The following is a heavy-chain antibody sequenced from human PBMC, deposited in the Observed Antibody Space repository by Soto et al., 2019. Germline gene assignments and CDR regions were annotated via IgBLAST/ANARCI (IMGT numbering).Heavy chain of an antibody. CDR3: AKATSATCTGSICYSFDY. CDR1: GFTFSNYA. Sequence: GGSLRLSCTASGFTFSNYAMSWVRQAPGKGLEWVSAITRTDSTYYADSVKGRFTISRDNSRNTLYLQMNSLGAEGAALYYCAKATSATCTGSICYSFDYWGQGTLVTVSS. CDR2: ITRTDST. D-gene: IGHD2-21*01. J-gene: IGHJ4*02. V-gene: IGHV3-23*01.